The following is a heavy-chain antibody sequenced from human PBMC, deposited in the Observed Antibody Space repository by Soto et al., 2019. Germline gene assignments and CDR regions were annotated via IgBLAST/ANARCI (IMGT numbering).Heavy chain of an antibody. Sequence: SETLSLTCTVSGGSISSYYWSWIRQPPGKGLEWIGYIYYSGSTNYNPSLKSRVTISVDTSKNQFSLKLSSVTAAYTAVYYCARSLIVVPAINWFDPWGQGTLVTVSS. V-gene: IGHV4-59*01. CDR3: ARSLIVVPAINWFDP. CDR1: GGSISSYY. D-gene: IGHD2-2*01. J-gene: IGHJ5*02. CDR2: IYYSGST.